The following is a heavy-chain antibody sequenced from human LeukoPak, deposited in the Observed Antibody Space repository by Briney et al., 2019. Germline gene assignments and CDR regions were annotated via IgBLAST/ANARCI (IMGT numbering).Heavy chain of an antibody. CDR1: GYTFTGYY. J-gene: IGHJ6*03. CDR2: INPNSGGT. D-gene: IGHD4-17*01. Sequence: ASVKVSCKAPGYTFTGYYMHWVRQAPGQGLEWMGWINPNSGGTNYAQKFQGRVTMTRDTSISTACMELSSLRSEDTAVYYCARAPSTVTTWYYYYYMDVWDKGTTVTVSS. V-gene: IGHV1-2*02. CDR3: ARAPSTVTTWYYYYYMDV.